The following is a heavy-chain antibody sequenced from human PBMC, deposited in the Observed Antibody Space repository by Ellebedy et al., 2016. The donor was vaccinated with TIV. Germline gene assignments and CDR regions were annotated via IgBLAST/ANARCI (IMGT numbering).Heavy chain of an antibody. D-gene: IGHD3-10*01. CDR3: ARSLEGRFGELSLDY. V-gene: IGHV3-53*04. CDR1: GFTVSSNY. CDR2: ISSGGST. Sequence: GESLKISCAASGFTVSSNYMSWVRQAPGKGLEWVSVISSGGSTYYADSVKGRFTISRHNSKNTLYLQMNSLRAEDTAVYYCARSLEGRFGELSLDYWGQGTLVTVSS. J-gene: IGHJ4*02.